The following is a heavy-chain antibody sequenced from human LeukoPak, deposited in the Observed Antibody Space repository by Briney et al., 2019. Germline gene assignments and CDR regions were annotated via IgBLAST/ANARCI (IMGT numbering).Heavy chain of an antibody. CDR3: ARDHERGVMPGFDP. V-gene: IGHV1-69*13. CDR1: GGTFSSYA. D-gene: IGHD3-16*01. CDR2: IIPIFGTA. Sequence: SVKVSCKASGGTFSSYAISWVRQAPGQGLEWMGGIIPIFGTANYAQKFQGRVTITADESTSTAYMELSSLRSEDTAVYYCARDHERGVMPGFDPWGQGTLVTVSS. J-gene: IGHJ5*02.